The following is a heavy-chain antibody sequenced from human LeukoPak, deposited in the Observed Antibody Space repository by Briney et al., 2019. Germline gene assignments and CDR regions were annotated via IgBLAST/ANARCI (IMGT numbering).Heavy chain of an antibody. CDR1: GYTLTSYA. D-gene: IGHD5-18*01. CDR2: INAGNGNT. J-gene: IGHJ4*02. CDR3: ARDSGRGYSYGRDHEPEGYFDY. Sequence: ASVKVSCKASGYTLTSYAMHWVRQAPGQRLEWMGWINAGNGNTKYSQKFQGRVTITRDTSASTAYMELSSLRSEDTAVYYCARDSGRGYSYGRDHEPEGYFDYWGQGTLVTVSS. V-gene: IGHV1-3*01.